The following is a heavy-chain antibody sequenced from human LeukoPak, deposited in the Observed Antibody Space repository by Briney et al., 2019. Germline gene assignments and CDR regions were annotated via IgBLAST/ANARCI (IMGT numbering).Heavy chain of an antibody. CDR2: ISSSSNYI. J-gene: IGHJ4*02. CDR1: GFTFSNAW. Sequence: GGSLRLSCAASGFTFSNAWMNWVRQAPGKGLEWVSSISSSSNYIYYADSVKGRFTMSRDNAKNSLYLQMNSLRVEDTAVYYCARDLGIAAAKPTDWGQGTLVTVSS. V-gene: IGHV3-21*06. CDR3: ARDLGIAAAKPTD. D-gene: IGHD6-13*01.